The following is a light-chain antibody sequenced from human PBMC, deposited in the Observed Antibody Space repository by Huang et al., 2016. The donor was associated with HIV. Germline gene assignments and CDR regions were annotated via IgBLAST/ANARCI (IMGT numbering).Light chain of an antibody. V-gene: IGKV1-39*01. CDR1: QNINKY. Sequence: DIQITQSPSSLSASVGDRVTITCRASQNINKYLNWYQQKPGKAPRLLISGASTLQSGVPSSFSSSGSGTDFTLTISSLQPEDSAFYFCQQSVKTPRTFGQGTKLEI. CDR2: GAS. CDR3: QQSVKTPRT. J-gene: IGKJ2*01.